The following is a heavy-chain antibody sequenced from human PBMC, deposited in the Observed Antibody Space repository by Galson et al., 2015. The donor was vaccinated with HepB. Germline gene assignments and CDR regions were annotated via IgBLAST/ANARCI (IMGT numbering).Heavy chain of an antibody. CDR2: TYYRSKWYN. CDR3: ARGPGTTGEDWFDP. J-gene: IGHJ5*02. V-gene: IGHV6-1*01. Sequence: CAISGDSVSSNSAAWNWIRQSPSRGLEWLGRTYYRSKWYNDYAVSVKSRITINPDTSKNQFSLQLNSVTPEDTAVYYCARGPGTTGEDWFDPWGQGTLVTVSS. D-gene: IGHD1-1*01. CDR1: GDSVSSNSAA.